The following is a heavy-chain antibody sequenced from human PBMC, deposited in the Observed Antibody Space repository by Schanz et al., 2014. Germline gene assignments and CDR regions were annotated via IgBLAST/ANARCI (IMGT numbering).Heavy chain of an antibody. V-gene: IGHV3-33*01. CDR1: GFTFSRYD. J-gene: IGHJ4*02. CDR3: ARDFHGYGPHLDY. D-gene: IGHD5-12*01. Sequence: QVQLVESGGGVVQPGRSLRLSCVASGFTFSRYDVFWVRQAPGKGLEWVAILWHDGSKKYYADSVKGRFTVSRDNSKNTLYLQLNSLRAEDTAVYYCARDFHGYGPHLDYWGQGSLVTVSS. CDR2: LWHDGSKK.